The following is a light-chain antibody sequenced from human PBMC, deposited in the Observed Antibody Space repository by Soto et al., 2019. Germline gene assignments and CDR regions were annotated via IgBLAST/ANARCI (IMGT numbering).Light chain of an antibody. CDR2: GAS. V-gene: IGKV3-15*01. CDR3: QQYNNWPLT. Sequence: EIVMTQSPATLSVSPGERATLSCRASQSVSSNVAWYQQIPGQTPRLLIYGASTRATGVPVRFSGSASGTEFTLTISGLQSEEFAVYYCQQYNNWPLTFGGGTKVDIK. CDR1: QSVSSN. J-gene: IGKJ4*01.